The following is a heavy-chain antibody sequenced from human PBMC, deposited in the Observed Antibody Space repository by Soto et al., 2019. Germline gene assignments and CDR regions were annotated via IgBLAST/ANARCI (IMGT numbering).Heavy chain of an antibody. D-gene: IGHD6-19*01. CDR1: GFTFSSLS. CDR2: ISGSTSTI. J-gene: IGHJ4*02. V-gene: IGHV3-48*02. Sequence: EVQLVESGGGLVQPGGSLRLSCAASGFTFSSLSMNWVRQAPGKGLEWLSYISGSTSTIYYADSLKGRFTISRDNAKNSVYLQMNSLRDEDTAVYFCVRAETYSSGSLDYWGQGTLVTVSS. CDR3: VRAETYSSGSLDY.